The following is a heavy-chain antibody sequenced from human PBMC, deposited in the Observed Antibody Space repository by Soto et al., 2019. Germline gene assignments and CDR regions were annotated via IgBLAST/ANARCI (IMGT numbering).Heavy chain of an antibody. CDR3: ARPYYSDSSGYVF. Sequence: QVQLVESGGGVVQPGRSLRLSCAASGFTFSSYAMHWVRQAPGKGLEWVAVISYDGSNKYYADSVKGRFTISRDNSKNTLYLQMNSLRAEDTAVYYCARPYYSDSSGYVFWGQGTLVTVSS. D-gene: IGHD3-22*01. CDR2: ISYDGSNK. V-gene: IGHV3-30-3*01. J-gene: IGHJ4*02. CDR1: GFTFSSYA.